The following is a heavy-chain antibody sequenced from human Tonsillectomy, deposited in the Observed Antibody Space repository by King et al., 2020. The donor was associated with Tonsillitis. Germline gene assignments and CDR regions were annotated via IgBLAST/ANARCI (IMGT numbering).Heavy chain of an antibody. CDR2: IYYSGST. J-gene: IGHJ4*02. D-gene: IGHD3-10*01. Sequence: VQLQESGPGLVKPSETLFLTCTVSGGSISSYYWSWIRQPPGKGLEWIGYIYYSGSTNYNPSLKSRVTISVDTSKNQFSLKLSSVTAADTAVYYCARVLWFGAGPDYWGQGTLVTVSS. V-gene: IGHV4-59*08. CDR1: GGSISSYY. CDR3: ARVLWFGAGPDY.